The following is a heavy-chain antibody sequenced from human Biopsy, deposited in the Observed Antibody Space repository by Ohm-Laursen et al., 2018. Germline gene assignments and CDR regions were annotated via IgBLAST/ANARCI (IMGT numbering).Heavy chain of an antibody. Sequence: SDTLSLTCPVSGGSVSSNVAYWAWICQPPGKGLESIGSIFYSGITYYNPSLQSRVTMSVDTSKNQFSLNLTSVTAADTAVYYCARHPTGFWFDPWGQGTLVIVSS. V-gene: IGHV4-39*01. J-gene: IGHJ5*02. CDR2: IFYSGIT. CDR3: ARHPTGFWFDP. CDR1: GGSVSSNVAY.